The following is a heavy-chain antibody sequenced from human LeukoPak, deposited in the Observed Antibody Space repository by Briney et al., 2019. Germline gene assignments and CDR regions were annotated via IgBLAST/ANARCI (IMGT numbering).Heavy chain of an antibody. CDR3: AREEGYNWNYVGWFDP. Sequence: SETLSLTCTVSDDAIRTNTYYWGWIRQPPGKGLEWIGSIYYSGSTYYNVYLKSRVTISLDTSKKQFSLKLRSVTAADTAVYYCAREEGYNWNYVGWFDPWGQGTLVTVSS. CDR2: IYYSGST. D-gene: IGHD1-7*01. V-gene: IGHV4-39*02. CDR1: DDAIRTNTYY. J-gene: IGHJ5*02.